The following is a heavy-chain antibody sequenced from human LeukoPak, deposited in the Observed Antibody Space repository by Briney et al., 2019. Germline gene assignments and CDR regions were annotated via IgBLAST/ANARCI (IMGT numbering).Heavy chain of an antibody. J-gene: IGHJ4*02. V-gene: IGHV3-7*01. CDR2: VKQDGTEK. CDR1: GFTFRDYW. Sequence: GGSLRLSCEASGFTFRDYWMTWVRQAPGKGLEWVANVKQDGTEKFYVDSVKGRFTISRDNGKNSLYLQMNSLRVEDAAIYYCARAGGTSWADYWGQGTLVTVSS. CDR3: ARAGGTSWADY. D-gene: IGHD6-13*01.